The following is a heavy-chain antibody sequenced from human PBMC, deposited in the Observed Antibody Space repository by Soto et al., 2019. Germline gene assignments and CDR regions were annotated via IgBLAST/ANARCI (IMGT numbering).Heavy chain of an antibody. Sequence: ASVKVSCKASGYTFTNYYMHWVRQAPGQGLEWMGVINLGAGRTSYSQKFQGRVTMTRDTSTSTVYMELSRLRSDDTAVYYCARGSIVVVPFQNYGMDVWGQGTTVTVSS. CDR3: ARGSIVVVPFQNYGMDV. D-gene: IGHD2-15*01. CDR1: GYTFTNYY. V-gene: IGHV1-46*01. J-gene: IGHJ6*02. CDR2: INLGAGRT.